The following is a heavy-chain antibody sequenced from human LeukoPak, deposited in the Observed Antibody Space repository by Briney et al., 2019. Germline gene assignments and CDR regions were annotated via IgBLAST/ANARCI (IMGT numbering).Heavy chain of an antibody. Sequence: GGSLRLSCAASGVTFRAYSMRWVRQAPGKGLEWVAFISYDGSKKYSGDSVNGRFTISRDNYKNTLYLQMSTLRAEDNGVYYCTRNPEMQYWFDPWGQGALVTVSS. CDR3: TRNPEMQYWFDP. CDR2: ISYDGSKK. J-gene: IGHJ5*02. V-gene: IGHV3-30-3*01. D-gene: IGHD2/OR15-2a*01. CDR1: GVTFRAYS.